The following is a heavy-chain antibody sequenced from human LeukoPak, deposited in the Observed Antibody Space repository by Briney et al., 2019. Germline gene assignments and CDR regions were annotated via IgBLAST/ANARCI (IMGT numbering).Heavy chain of an antibody. CDR1: GFTFSSYN. V-gene: IGHV3-21*01. CDR2: ISSSSYYI. Sequence: GGSLRLSCAASGFTFSSYNMNWVRQAPGKGLEWVSSISSSSYYIYYADSVKGRFTISRDNAKNSLYLQMNSLRAEDTAVYYCARDKDSSSSLDYWGQGTLVTVSS. CDR3: ARDKDSSSSLDY. D-gene: IGHD3-22*01. J-gene: IGHJ4*02.